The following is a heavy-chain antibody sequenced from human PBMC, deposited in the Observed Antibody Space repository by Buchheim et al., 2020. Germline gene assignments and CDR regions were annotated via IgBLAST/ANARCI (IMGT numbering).Heavy chain of an antibody. V-gene: IGHV3-23*01. CDR2: FSGSSGTT. D-gene: IGHD4-17*01. J-gene: IGHJ6*01. CDR1: GFPFSSYA. Sequence: EVQLLESGGGLIQPGGSLRLSCAASGFPFSSYAMSWVRQAPGKGLEWVSSFSGSSGTTYYADSVKGRFTISRDNSKNTLCLQMNSLRAGDTAVYYCAKETVTAGAGYYGMDVWDQGTT. CDR3: AKETVTAGAGYYGMDV.